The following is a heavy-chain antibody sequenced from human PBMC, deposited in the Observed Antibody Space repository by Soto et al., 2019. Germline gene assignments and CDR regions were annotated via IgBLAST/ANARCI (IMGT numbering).Heavy chain of an antibody. J-gene: IGHJ5*02. Sequence: PGGSLRLSCAASGFTLSDYYMSWVRRAPGKGPEWVANIKQDGSEENYMDSVKGRFTISRDNAKNSLYLQMNSLTAEDTAVYYCARDVRGVASPYNWFEPWGQGTLVTVSS. D-gene: IGHD5-12*01. CDR1: GFTLSDYY. CDR2: IKQDGSEE. V-gene: IGHV3-7*01. CDR3: ARDVRGVASPYNWFEP.